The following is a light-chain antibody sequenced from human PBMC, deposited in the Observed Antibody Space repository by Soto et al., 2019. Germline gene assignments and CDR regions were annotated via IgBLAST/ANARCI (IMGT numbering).Light chain of an antibody. CDR2: DAS. V-gene: IGKV1-5*01. Sequence: DIQMTQSPSTLSASVGDRVTITCRASQSISSWLAWYQQKPGKAPKLLIYDASSLESGVPSRFSGSGSRTEFTLTISSLQPDDFATYYCQQYNSYLFTFGPGTKVDIK. CDR1: QSISSW. J-gene: IGKJ3*01. CDR3: QQYNSYLFT.